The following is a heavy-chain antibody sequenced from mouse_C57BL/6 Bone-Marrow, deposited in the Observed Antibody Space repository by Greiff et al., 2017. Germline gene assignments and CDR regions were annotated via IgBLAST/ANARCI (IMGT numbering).Heavy chain of an antibody. Sequence: EVKLQESVAELVRPGASVKLSCTASGFNIKNTYMHWVKQRPEQGLEWIGRIDPANGNTKYAPKFQGQAPITADTSSNTAYLQLSSLTSEDTAISYCSHYGNYDAWFAYWGQGTLVTVSA. V-gene: IGHV14-3*01. CDR1: GFNIKNTY. D-gene: IGHD2-1*01. CDR2: IDPANGNT. CDR3: SHYGNYDAWFAY. J-gene: IGHJ3*01.